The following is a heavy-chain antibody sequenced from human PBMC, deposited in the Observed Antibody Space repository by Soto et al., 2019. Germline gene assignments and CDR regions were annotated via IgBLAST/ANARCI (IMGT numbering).Heavy chain of an antibody. CDR1: GGSISSYY. Sequence: QVQLQESGPGLVKPSETLSLSCTVSGGSISSYYWSWFRQSPGKRMEWIGYVHHSWGSSYNPSLQSRVAISLDTSKRKFSLKVTSVTATDTAVYYGARQRFGPLHGLVDVWGQGTTVTVSS. V-gene: IGHV4-59*08. CDR3: ARQRFGPLHGLVDV. J-gene: IGHJ6*02. D-gene: IGHD3-10*01. CDR2: VHHSWGS.